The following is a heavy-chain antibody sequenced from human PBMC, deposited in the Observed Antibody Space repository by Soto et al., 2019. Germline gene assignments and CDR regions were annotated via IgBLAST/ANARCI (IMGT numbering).Heavy chain of an antibody. J-gene: IGHJ6*02. D-gene: IGHD5-12*01. CDR1: VYSVGVYY. CDR2: IYYSGST. CDR3: AVSNVDRGYDCGPNCYYHYGMDF. V-gene: IGHV4-59*02. Sequence: XETLSLTCNVSVYSVGVYYWRWILRPPGKGLEGIGYIYYSGSTNYNPSLKSRVTISVDTSKNNFSLKLSSVTAADTALYYSAVSNVDRGYDCGPNCYYHYGMDFWGQGSTVTVSS.